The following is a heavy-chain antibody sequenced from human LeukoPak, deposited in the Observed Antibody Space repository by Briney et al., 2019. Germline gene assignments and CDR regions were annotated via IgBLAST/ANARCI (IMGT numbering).Heavy chain of an antibody. CDR3: ARKRPNYVDS. CDR2: ISSRGDPT. CDR1: GFTFSDYY. J-gene: IGHJ4*02. Sequence: PGGSLRLSCAASGFTFSDYYMTWIRQTPGKGLEWVSFISSRGDPTFYADSVKGRFTMSRDNAKNSLYLQMNSLRAEDTAAYYCARKRPNYVDSWGQGTLVTVSS. V-gene: IGHV3-11*04.